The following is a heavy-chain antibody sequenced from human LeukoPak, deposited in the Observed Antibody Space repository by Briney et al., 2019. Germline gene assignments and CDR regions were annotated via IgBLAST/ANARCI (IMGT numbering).Heavy chain of an antibody. CDR3: ARAFGDPTLIDY. Sequence: ASVKVSCKAPGYTFSSYRMAWVRQAPGQGLEWMGWISPYNGNTNYAQKLQGRVTMTTDTSTSTAYMELRSLRPDDTAVYYCARAFGDPTLIDYWGQGTLVTVSS. CDR2: ISPYNGNT. D-gene: IGHD4-17*01. V-gene: IGHV1-18*01. J-gene: IGHJ4*02. CDR1: GYTFSSYR.